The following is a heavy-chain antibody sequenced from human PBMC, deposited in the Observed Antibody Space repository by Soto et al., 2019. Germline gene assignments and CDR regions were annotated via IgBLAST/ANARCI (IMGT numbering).Heavy chain of an antibody. J-gene: IGHJ6*02. CDR3: AKVGYCSSTSCWGPYYYYGMDV. Sequence: PSETLSLTCTVSGGSISSSSYYWGWIRQPPGKGLEWIGSIHYSGSTYYNPSLKSRITISVDTSKNQFSLKLSSVTAADAAVYYCAKVGYCSSTSCWGPYYYYGMDVWGQGTTVTVSS. D-gene: IGHD2-2*01. CDR2: IHYSGST. CDR1: GGSISSSSYY. V-gene: IGHV4-39*01.